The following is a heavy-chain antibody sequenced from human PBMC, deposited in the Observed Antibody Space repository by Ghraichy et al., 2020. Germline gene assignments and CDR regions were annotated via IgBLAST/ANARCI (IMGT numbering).Heavy chain of an antibody. V-gene: IGHV1-8*01. Sequence: ASVKVSCKASGYTFTSYDINWVRQATGQGLEWMGWMNPNSGNTGYAQKFQGRVTMTRNTSISTAYMELSSLRSEDTAVYYCAGGVGGLLWFGELFPHDYWGQGTLVTVSS. CDR1: GYTFTSYD. CDR2: MNPNSGNT. D-gene: IGHD3-10*01. J-gene: IGHJ4*02. CDR3: AGGVGGLLWFGELFPHDY.